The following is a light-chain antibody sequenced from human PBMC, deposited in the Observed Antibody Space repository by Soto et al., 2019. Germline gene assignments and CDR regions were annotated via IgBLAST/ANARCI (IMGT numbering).Light chain of an antibody. Sequence: QSALTQPPSVSGSPGQSVTISCTGTSSDVGSYNRVSWYQQPPGTAPKLMVYDVTNRPSGVPDRFSGSKSGNTASLTISGLQAEDKADYYCSSYTSSDTHVFGTGTKLTVL. V-gene: IGLV2-18*02. CDR1: SSDVGSYNR. CDR2: DVT. J-gene: IGLJ1*01. CDR3: SSYTSSDTHV.